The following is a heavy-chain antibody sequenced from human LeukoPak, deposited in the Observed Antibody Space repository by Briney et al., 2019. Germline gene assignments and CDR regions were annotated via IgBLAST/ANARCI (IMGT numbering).Heavy chain of an antibody. D-gene: IGHD3-22*01. J-gene: IGHJ4*02. Sequence: SQTLSLTCAVSGGSISSGGYSWSWIRQPPGKGLEWIGYIYHSGSTYYNPSLKSRVTISVDGSKNQFSLKLSSVTAADTAVYYCARAYYDSSGYRVDYWGQGTLVTVSS. CDR2: IYHSGST. CDR3: ARAYYDSSGYRVDY. V-gene: IGHV4-30-2*01. CDR1: GGSISSGGYS.